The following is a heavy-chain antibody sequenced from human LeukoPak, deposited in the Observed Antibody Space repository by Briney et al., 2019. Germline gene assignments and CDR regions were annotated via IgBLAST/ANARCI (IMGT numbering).Heavy chain of an antibody. CDR3: ATRIVAYFNY. J-gene: IGHJ4*02. CDR1: GYTFTSYD. Sequence: ASVKVSCKASGYTFTSYDINWVRQATGQGLEWMGWMNPNSGNTGYAQKFQGRVTMTTDTSTSTAYMELRSLRADDTAVYYCATRIVAYFNYWGQGTLVTVSS. CDR2: MNPNSGNT. V-gene: IGHV1-8*01. D-gene: IGHD5-12*01.